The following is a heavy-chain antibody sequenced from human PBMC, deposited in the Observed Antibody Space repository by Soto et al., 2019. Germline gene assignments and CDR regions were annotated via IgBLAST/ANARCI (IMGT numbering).Heavy chain of an antibody. Sequence: QVQLQQWGAGLLKPSETLSLTCTVNSGSLSGYYRSWIRQPPGKGLEWIGEVKDGGSTNYSPSLRGRVSISADTSKNHFSLRLNSVTAADTAVYFCARGQEGIVATHWDQGALVTVSS. CDR2: VKDGGST. V-gene: IGHV4-34*01. CDR3: ARGQEGIVATH. D-gene: IGHD5-12*01. CDR1: SGSLSGYY. J-gene: IGHJ4*02.